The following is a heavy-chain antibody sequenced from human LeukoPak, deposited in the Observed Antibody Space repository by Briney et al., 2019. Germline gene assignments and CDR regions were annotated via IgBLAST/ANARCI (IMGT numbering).Heavy chain of an antibody. J-gene: IGHJ5*02. CDR3: ARDGEWELPHH. D-gene: IGHD1-26*01. CDR2: IIPIFGTA. V-gene: IGHV1-69*01. Sequence: AASVKVSCKASGGTFSSYAISWVRQAHGQGLEWMGGIIPIFGTANYAQKFQGRVTITADESTSTAYMELSSLRSEDTAVYYCARDGEWELPHHWGQGTLVTVSS. CDR1: GGTFSSYA.